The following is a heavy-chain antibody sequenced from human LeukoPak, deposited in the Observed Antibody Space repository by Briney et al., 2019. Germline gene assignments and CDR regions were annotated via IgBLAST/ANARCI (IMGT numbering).Heavy chain of an antibody. CDR1: GGSISSSNW. V-gene: IGHV4-4*02. D-gene: IGHD4-11*01. CDR3: VRMDYSPSHPRNFFDT. Sequence: SETLSLTCAVSGGSISSSNWWSWVRQPPGKGLEWIGEIYHSGSTNYNPSLKSRATMSVDTSKNQFSLRLNSVTAADTAVYYCVRMDYSPSHPRNFFDTWGQGTLVAVSS. CDR2: IYHSGST. J-gene: IGHJ4*02.